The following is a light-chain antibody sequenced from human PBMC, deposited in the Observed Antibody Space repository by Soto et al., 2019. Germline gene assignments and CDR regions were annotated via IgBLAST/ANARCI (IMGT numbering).Light chain of an antibody. CDR3: CAYTTSRTVV. J-gene: IGLJ2*01. Sequence: QSALTQSASVSGSPGQSITISCTGTSNDVGAYKYVSWYQQYPGKVPKLMIYEVFNRPSGVSHRFSGSKSGNTASLTISGLQAEDEADYYCCAYTTSRTVVFGGGTKVTVL. CDR1: SNDVGAYKY. CDR2: EVF. V-gene: IGLV2-14*03.